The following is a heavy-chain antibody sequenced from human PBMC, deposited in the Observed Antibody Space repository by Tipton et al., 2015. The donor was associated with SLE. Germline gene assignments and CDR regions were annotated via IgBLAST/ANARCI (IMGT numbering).Heavy chain of an antibody. V-gene: IGHV3-74*01. CDR2: ITSDGSST. CDR1: GFSFSSYW. CDR3: VRGVAPRLRSPVNYFDN. Sequence: SLRLSCAASGFSFSSYWMHWVRQAPGKGLAWVSRITSDGSSTNYADSVKGRFTISRDNAKNTLYLQMSSLRVEDTAIYYCVRGVAPRLRSPVNYFDNWGQGTLVTVSS. D-gene: IGHD5-12*01. J-gene: IGHJ4*02.